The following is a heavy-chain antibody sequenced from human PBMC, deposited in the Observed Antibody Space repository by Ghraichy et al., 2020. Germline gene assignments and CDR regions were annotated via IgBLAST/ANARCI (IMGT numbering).Heavy chain of an antibody. Sequence: SCAASGFTFSNYNMNWVRQAPGKGLEWVAYITRSSTLYYADSVRGRFTISRDDATNSLFLQVSGLRDEDTAVYFCARDYCNYGTCYGSFDFWGQGTLVAVSS. J-gene: IGHJ4*02. V-gene: IGHV3-48*02. CDR2: ITRSSTL. CDR1: GFTFSNYN. D-gene: IGHD2-15*01. CDR3: ARDYCNYGTCYGSFDF.